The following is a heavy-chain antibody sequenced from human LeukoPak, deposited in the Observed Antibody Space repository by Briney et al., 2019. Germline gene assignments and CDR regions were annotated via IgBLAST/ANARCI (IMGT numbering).Heavy chain of an antibody. D-gene: IGHD1-26*01. CDR1: GFTFSSYE. V-gene: IGHV3-48*03. J-gene: IGHJ6*02. CDR2: ISSGGSTI. Sequence: AGGSLRLSCAASGFTFSSYEMSWVRQAPGKGLEWVSYISSGGSTIYYADSVKGRFTISRDTAKNSLYLQMNSLRAEDTAVYHCARDRQGRYYPYYFYYGMDVWGQGTTVTVSS. CDR3: ARDRQGRYYPYYFYYGMDV.